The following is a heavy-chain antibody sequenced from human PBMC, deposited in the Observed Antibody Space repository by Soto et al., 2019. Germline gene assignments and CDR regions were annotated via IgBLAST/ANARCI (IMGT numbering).Heavy chain of an antibody. J-gene: IGHJ6*02. Sequence: QVQLVQSGAEVKKPGASVKVSCKASGYTFTSYAMHWVRQAPGQRLEWMGWINAGNGNTKYSQKFQGRVTITRDTTAXPAXMXRSSLRSEDTAVYYCARASSSTSCPPDGYYYYGMDVWGQGTTVTVSS. D-gene: IGHD2-2*01. V-gene: IGHV1-3*01. CDR1: GYTFTSYA. CDR2: INAGNGNT. CDR3: ARASSSTSCPPDGYYYYGMDV.